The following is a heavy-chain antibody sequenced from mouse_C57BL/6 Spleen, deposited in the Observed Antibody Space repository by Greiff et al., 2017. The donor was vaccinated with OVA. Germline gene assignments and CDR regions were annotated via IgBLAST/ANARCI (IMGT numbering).Heavy chain of an antibody. D-gene: IGHD2-5*01. CDR1: GFSLTSYG. CDR3: ARKGDSNGYAMDY. CDR2: IWSGGST. V-gene: IGHV2-2*01. Sequence: VQLQQSGPGLVQPSQCLSITCTVSGFSLTSYGVHWVRQSPGKGLEWLGVIWSGGSTDYNAAFISRLSISKDNSKSKVFFKMNSLQADDTAIYYCARKGDSNGYAMDYWGQGTSVTVSS. J-gene: IGHJ4*01.